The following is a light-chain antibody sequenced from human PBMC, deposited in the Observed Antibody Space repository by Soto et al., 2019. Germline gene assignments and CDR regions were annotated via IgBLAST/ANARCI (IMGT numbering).Light chain of an antibody. J-gene: IGLJ3*02. CDR3: CAYAGGSVYVM. CDR2: EVS. CDR1: SGDVGNYNL. V-gene: IGLV2-23*02. Sequence: QSVLTHPASVSGSPGQSITISCTGTSGDVGNYNLVSWYQQHPGKAPHLMIYEVSKRPSGVSNRFSGSKSGNTASLTISGLQAEDEADYYCCAYAGGSVYVMFGGGTKVTVL.